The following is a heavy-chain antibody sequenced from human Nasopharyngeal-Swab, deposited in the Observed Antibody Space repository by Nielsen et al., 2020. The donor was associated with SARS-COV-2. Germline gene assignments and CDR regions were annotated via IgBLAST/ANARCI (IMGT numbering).Heavy chain of an antibody. Sequence: ASVKVSCKTSGYTFTDYYIHWVRQVPGQGPEWVGCINPDSGDTKYAQKFQGRVTVTRDTSRSTAYIQLSRLRSDDTAVYYRAGDYYDNYDSDYWGQGTLVTVSS. CDR3: AGDYYDNYDSDY. D-gene: IGHD3-22*01. CDR1: GYTFTDYY. J-gene: IGHJ4*02. V-gene: IGHV1-2*02. CDR2: INPDSGDT.